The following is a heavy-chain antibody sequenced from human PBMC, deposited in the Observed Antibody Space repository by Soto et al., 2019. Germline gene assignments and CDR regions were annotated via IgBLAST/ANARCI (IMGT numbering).Heavy chain of an antibody. D-gene: IGHD1-1*01. Sequence: PGGSLRLSCAGSGFTLSDHYIDWVRQAPGKGLEWVGRSRDKAKGYSTAYAASVKGRFTTSRDESKNSVYLQMNSLKTEDTAVYYCASWHEREHAYDVWGRGTTVTVSS. CDR1: GFTLSDHY. CDR2: SRDKAKGYST. J-gene: IGHJ3*01. V-gene: IGHV3-72*01. CDR3: ASWHEREHAYDV.